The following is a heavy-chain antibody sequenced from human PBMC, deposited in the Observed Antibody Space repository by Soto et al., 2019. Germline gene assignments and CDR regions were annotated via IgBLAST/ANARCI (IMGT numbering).Heavy chain of an antibody. V-gene: IGHV1-69*12. Sequence: QVQLVQSGAEVKKPGSSVKVSCKASGGTISSYAINWVRQAPGQGLEWMGGIIPIFGTANYAQKFQGRVTITAVESTSTAYMELSSLRSVVTAVYYCARDHSSSWYDWFDPWGQGTLVTVSS. D-gene: IGHD6-13*01. J-gene: IGHJ5*02. CDR3: ARDHSSSWYDWFDP. CDR1: GGTISSYA. CDR2: IIPIFGTA.